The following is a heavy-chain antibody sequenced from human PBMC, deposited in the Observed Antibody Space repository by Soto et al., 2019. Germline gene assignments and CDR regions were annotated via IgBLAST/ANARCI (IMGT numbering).Heavy chain of an antibody. V-gene: IGHV3-30-3*01. Sequence: QVQLVESGGGVVQPGRSLRLSCAASGFTFKNYGMHWVRQAPGRGLDWVAVVSDDGSNKDYADSVKGRFTISRDNSKNTLYLQMNSLRPEDTAVYYCARGLVVVITRDWFDPWGQGTLVTVSS. CDR1: GFTFKNYG. CDR2: VSDDGSNK. CDR3: ARGLVVVITRDWFDP. D-gene: IGHD3-22*01. J-gene: IGHJ5*02.